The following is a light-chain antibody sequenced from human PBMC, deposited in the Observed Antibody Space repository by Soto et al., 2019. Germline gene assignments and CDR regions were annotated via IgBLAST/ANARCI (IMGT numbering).Light chain of an antibody. CDR1: QSVSSN. CDR3: QKYNNWLRG. V-gene: IGKV3-15*01. Sequence: EIVMTQSPATLSVSPGERATLSCRASQSVSSNLAWYQQKPGQAPRLLIYGASTRATGIPARFSGSGSGTEFTLTISSLQSEDFAVYYCQKYNNWLRGFGQGTKVEIK. J-gene: IGKJ1*01. CDR2: GAS.